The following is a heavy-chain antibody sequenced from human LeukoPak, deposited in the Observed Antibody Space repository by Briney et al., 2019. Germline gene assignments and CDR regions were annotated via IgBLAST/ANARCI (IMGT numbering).Heavy chain of an antibody. Sequence: PSETLSLTCMVSGASINSGSNYWGWIRQPPGKTLEWIGSIYSSGSTYYNPSLKSRVIVMIDTPKNHFSLTLSSVTAADTAVYYCARSDGYGLVGIWGQGTMVTVSS. V-gene: IGHV4-39*07. CDR2: IYSSGST. CDR1: GASINSGSNY. J-gene: IGHJ3*02. D-gene: IGHD5-18*01. CDR3: ARSDGYGLVGI.